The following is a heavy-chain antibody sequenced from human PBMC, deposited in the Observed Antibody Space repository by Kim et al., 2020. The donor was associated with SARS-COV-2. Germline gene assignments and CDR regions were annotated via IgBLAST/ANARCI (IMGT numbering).Heavy chain of an antibody. V-gene: IGHV3-21*01. J-gene: IGHJ4*02. D-gene: IGHD4-17*01. Sequence: YYADSVKGRFTISRDNAKNSLYLQMNSLRAEDTAVYYCASGEDGDTDFDYWGQGTLVTVSS. CDR3: ASGEDGDTDFDY.